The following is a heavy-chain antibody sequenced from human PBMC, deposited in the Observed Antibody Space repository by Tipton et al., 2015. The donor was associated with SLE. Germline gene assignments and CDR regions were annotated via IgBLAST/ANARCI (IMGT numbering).Heavy chain of an antibody. CDR2: IYYSGST. V-gene: IGHV4-39*01. D-gene: IGHD3-10*01. Sequence: TLSLTCTVSGGSISDDNYYWGWIRQPPGKGLEWIVSIYYSGSTYYHPSLKSRVTMSVDTSKNQFSLKLSPVTAADTATYYCARQLWFGEFHFDNWGQGTLVTVSS. CDR3: ARQLWFGEFHFDN. J-gene: IGHJ4*02. CDR1: GGSISDDNYY.